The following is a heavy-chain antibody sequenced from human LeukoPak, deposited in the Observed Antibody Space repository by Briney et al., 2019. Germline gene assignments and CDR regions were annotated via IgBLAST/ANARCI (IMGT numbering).Heavy chain of an antibody. CDR3: ARGPPNYYDSSVTLDY. CDR1: GFTFSSYW. D-gene: IGHD3-22*01. CDR2: INSDGSST. V-gene: IGHV3-74*01. Sequence: GGSLRLSCAASGFTFSSYWMHWVRQAPGKGLVWVSRINSDGSSTSYVDSVKGRFTISRDNAKNTLYLQMNSLRAEDTAVYYCARGPPNYYDSSVTLDYWGQGTLVTVSS. J-gene: IGHJ4*02.